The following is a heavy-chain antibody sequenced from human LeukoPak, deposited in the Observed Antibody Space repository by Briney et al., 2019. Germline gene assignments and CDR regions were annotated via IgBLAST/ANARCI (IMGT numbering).Heavy chain of an antibody. J-gene: IGHJ4*02. CDR3: ARDPLLFIDQQLSLRPLDY. D-gene: IGHD6-13*01. Sequence: GGSLRLSCAASGFTFSSYSMNWVRQAPGKGLDWVANIKEDGSEKYYVDSVKGRFTISRDNAKNSLYLQMNSLRAEDTAVYYCARDPLLFIDQQLSLRPLDYWGQGILVTVSS. CDR2: IKEDGSEK. CDR1: GFTFSSYS. V-gene: IGHV3-7*01.